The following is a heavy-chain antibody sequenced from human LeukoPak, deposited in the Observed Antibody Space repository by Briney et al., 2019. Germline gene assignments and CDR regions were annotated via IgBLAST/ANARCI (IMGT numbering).Heavy chain of an antibody. Sequence: PGGSLRLSCAASGFTFSSYAMSWVRQAPGKGLEWVSAISGSGGSTYYADSVKGRFTISRDNAKNTLYLQMNSLRAEDTAVYYCARDRHMDDAFDIWGQGTMVTVSS. J-gene: IGHJ3*02. V-gene: IGHV3-23*01. CDR3: ARDRHMDDAFDI. CDR2: ISGSGGST. CDR1: GFTFSSYA.